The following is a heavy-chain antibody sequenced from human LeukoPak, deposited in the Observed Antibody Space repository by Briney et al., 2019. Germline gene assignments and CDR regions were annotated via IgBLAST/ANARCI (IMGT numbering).Heavy chain of an antibody. Sequence: SVKVSCKASVGTSISYAISWVRQAPGQGLEWMGRIIPILGIANYAQKFQGRVTITADKSTSTAYMELSSLRSEDTAVYYCARNSYYYDSSGYYVGNYFDYWGQGTLVTVSS. V-gene: IGHV1-69*04. CDR3: ARNSYYYDSSGYYVGNYFDY. CDR1: VGTSISYA. D-gene: IGHD3-22*01. J-gene: IGHJ4*02. CDR2: IIPILGIA.